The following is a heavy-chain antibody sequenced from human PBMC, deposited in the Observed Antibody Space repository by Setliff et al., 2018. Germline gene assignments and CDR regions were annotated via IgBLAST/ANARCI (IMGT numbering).Heavy chain of an antibody. J-gene: IGHJ4*02. CDR1: GSSFSSYT. V-gene: IGHV1-69*08. D-gene: IGHD3-22*01. Sequence: GASVKVSCKASGSSFSSYTISWVRQAPGQGLEWMGRFIPMEGRADYAQNFQGRVTIIADKSTSTVYMELSSLRSEDTAVYYCARDDSSGYHTTYFDYWGQGTQVTVSS. CDR3: ARDDSSGYHTTYFDY. CDR2: FIPMEGRA.